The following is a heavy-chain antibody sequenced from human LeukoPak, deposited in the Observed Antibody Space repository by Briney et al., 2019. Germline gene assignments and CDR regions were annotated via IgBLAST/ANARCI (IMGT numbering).Heavy chain of an antibody. CDR1: GDSFYIGSSA. V-gene: IGHV6-1*01. J-gene: IGHJ4*02. CDR3: ARNLRPDFDY. CDR2: TYYSSKWNH. Sequence: SQTLSLTCAISGDSFYIGSSAWIWISQSPSRGLEWLGRTYYSSKWNHDYAEFVKIRIIINPDTSKNEFSLQLNSVTPEDTAVYYCARNLRPDFDYWGQGTLVTVSS.